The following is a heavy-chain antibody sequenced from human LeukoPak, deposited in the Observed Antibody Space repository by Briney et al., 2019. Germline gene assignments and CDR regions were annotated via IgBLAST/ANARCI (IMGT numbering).Heavy chain of an antibody. V-gene: IGHV3-21*01. CDR3: ARLQKLPYYYIDV. Sequence: GGSLRLSCAASGFTFNTYSMSWVRQAPGKGLERVSSMTGINTYIYYGDSVKGRFTISRDNAKKSLYLQMNSLRAEDTAVYYCARLQKLPYYYIDVWGKGTTVTVSS. CDR2: MTGINTYI. J-gene: IGHJ6*03. D-gene: IGHD2-21*01. CDR1: GFTFNTYS.